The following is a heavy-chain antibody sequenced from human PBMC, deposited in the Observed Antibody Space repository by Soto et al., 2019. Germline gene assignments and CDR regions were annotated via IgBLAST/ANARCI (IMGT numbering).Heavy chain of an antibody. CDR3: ARHVSYYDYIWGSYRLYYFDY. CDR1: GGSISSSSYY. J-gene: IGHJ4*02. CDR2: IYYSGST. D-gene: IGHD3-16*02. V-gene: IGHV4-39*01. Sequence: SETLSLTCTVSGGSISSSSYYWGWIRQPPGKGLEWIGSIYYSGSTYYNPSLKSRVTISVDTSKNQFSLKLSSVTAADTAVYYCARHVSYYDYIWGSYRLYYFDYWGQGTLVTVSS.